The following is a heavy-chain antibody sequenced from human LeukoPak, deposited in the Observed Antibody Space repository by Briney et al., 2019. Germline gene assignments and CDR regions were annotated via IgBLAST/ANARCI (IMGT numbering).Heavy chain of an antibody. CDR2: IYYSGST. D-gene: IGHD6-13*01. CDR3: ARDRATRIAAAGTGNWFDP. Sequence: SETLSLTCTVSVGSISSSSYYWGWIRQPPGKGLEWIGSIYYSGSTYYNPSLKSRVTISVDTSKNQFSLKLSSVTAADTAVYYCARDRATRIAAAGTGNWFDPWGQGTLVTVSS. V-gene: IGHV4-39*02. J-gene: IGHJ5*02. CDR1: VGSISSSSYY.